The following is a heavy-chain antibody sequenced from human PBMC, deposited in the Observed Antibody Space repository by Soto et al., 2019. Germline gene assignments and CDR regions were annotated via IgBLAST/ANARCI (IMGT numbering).Heavy chain of an antibody. CDR2: IYHSGST. D-gene: IGHD5-12*01. V-gene: IGHV4-30-2*01. CDR1: GGSISSGGYS. J-gene: IGHJ3*02. CDR3: ARESVGYGDAFDI. Sequence: PSETLSLTCAVSGGSISSGGYSWSWIRQPPGKGLEWIGYIYHSGSTYYNPSLKSRVTTSVDRSKNQFSLKLSSVTAADTAVYYCARESVGYGDAFDIWGQGTMVTVS.